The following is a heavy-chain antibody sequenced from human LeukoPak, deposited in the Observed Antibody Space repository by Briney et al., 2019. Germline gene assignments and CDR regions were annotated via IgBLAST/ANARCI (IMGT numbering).Heavy chain of an antibody. CDR3: ARVVAVAGTFPDS. D-gene: IGHD6-19*01. CDR2: IYYTGTT. Sequence: SETLSLTCIVSGASISNSSHYWGWIRQPPGQGLEWIRIIYYTGTTYYAPSLKSRVTISIDTSKSQFSLKVSSVTAADTAIYYCARVVAVAGTFPDSWGQGTLVTVSS. J-gene: IGHJ4*02. CDR1: GASISNSSHY. V-gene: IGHV4-39*07.